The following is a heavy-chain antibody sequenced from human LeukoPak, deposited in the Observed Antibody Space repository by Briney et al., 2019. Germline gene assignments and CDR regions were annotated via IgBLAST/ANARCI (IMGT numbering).Heavy chain of an antibody. J-gene: IGHJ3*02. V-gene: IGHV1-8*03. D-gene: IGHD3-22*01. CDR1: GYTFTSYD. Sequence: SVKVSCKASGYTFTSYDINWVRQATGPGLEWMGWMNPNSGNTGYAQKFQGRVTITRNTSISTAYMELSSLRSEDTAVYYCARVSGYYDSSGNDAFDIWGQGTMVTVSS. CDR2: MNPNSGNT. CDR3: ARVSGYYDSSGNDAFDI.